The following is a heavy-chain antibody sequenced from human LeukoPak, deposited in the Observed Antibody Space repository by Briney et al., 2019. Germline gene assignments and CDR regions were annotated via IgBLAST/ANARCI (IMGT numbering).Heavy chain of an antibody. CDR1: GFTFSSYG. D-gene: IGHD3-10*01. Sequence: GGSLRLSCAASGFTFSSYGMHWVRQAPGKGLEWVSGISWNSGSIGYADSVKGRFTISRDNAKNSLYLQMNSLRAEDTAVYYCARDWVVRGVHDYYYGMDVWGQGTTVTVSS. CDR2: ISWNSGSI. CDR3: ARDWVVRGVHDYYYGMDV. J-gene: IGHJ6*02. V-gene: IGHV3-9*01.